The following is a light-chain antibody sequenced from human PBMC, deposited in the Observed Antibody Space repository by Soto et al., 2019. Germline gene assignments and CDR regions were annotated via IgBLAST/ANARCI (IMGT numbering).Light chain of an antibody. CDR1: QSIRTS. V-gene: IGKV1-5*03. CDR2: LAS. CDR3: QQYDSYSRT. Sequence: MTQSPLSLPFTPADPSSITCRASQSIRTSLAWYQQKPGKAPKLLIYLASNLESGVPARFSGSGSATEFTLSISSLQPDDFATYYCQQYDSYSRTFGQGTKVDI. J-gene: IGKJ1*01.